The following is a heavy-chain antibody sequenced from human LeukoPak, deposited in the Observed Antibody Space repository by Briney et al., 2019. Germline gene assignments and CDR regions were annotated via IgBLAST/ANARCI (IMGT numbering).Heavy chain of an antibody. CDR2: IIPLLGIT. V-gene: IGHV1-69*04. J-gene: IGHJ3*02. CDR3: ARARSRITFGGIRHAFDI. CDR1: GDTSGSYA. D-gene: IGHD3-16*01. Sequence: SVKVSCKASGDTSGSYAMNWVRQAHGQGLEWVARIIPLLGITNHAQKLQGRVTVNADTSTNTVYMELSSLRPDDTAVYYCARARSRITFGGIRHAFDIWGQGTLVTVSS.